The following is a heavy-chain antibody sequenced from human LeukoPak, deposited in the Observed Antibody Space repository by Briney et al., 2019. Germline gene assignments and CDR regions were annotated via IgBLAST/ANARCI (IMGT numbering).Heavy chain of an antibody. CDR3: ARGPNSNWSGLDF. CDR1: GFSFSGHW. D-gene: IGHD6-6*01. CDR2: ISPTGSTT. J-gene: IGHJ4*02. V-gene: IGHV3-74*01. Sequence: RGSLRLSCTASGFSFSGHWMHWARQPPGKGLVWVSRISPTGSTTSYADSVKGRFTVSRDNAKNTLYLQVNNLRAEDTAVYYCARGPNSNWSGLDFWGQGTLLTVSS.